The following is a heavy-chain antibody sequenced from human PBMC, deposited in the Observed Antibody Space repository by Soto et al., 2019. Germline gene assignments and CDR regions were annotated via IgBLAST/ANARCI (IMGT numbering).Heavy chain of an antibody. D-gene: IGHD3-3*01. CDR3: ARIYYDFWSGYGNYYYGMDV. J-gene: IGHJ6*02. V-gene: IGHV1-69*13. CDR2: IIPIFGTA. CDR1: GGTFSSYA. Sequence: SVKVSCKASGGTFSSYAISWVRQAPGQGLEWMGGIIPIFGTANYAQKFQGRVTITADESTSTAYMELSSLRSEDTAVYYCARIYYDFWSGYGNYYYGMDVWGQGTTVTVSS.